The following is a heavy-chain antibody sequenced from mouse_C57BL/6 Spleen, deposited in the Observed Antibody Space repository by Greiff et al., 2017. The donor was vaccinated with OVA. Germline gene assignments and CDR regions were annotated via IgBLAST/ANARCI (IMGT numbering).Heavy chain of an antibody. CDR2: ISYDGSN. V-gene: IGHV3-6*01. CDR1: GYSITSGYF. Sequence: DVQLQESGPGLVKPSQSLSLTCSVTGYSITSGYFWNWIRQFPGNKLEWMGYISYDGSNNYNPSLKNRISITRDTSKNQFFLKLNSVTTEDTATYYCAGEVLYYAMDYWGQGTSVTVSS. J-gene: IGHJ4*01. CDR3: AGEVLYYAMDY.